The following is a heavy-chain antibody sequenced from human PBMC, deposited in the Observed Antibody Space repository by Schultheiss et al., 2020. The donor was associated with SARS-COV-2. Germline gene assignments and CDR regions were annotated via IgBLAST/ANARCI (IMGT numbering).Heavy chain of an antibody. D-gene: IGHD3-16*01. V-gene: IGHV3-66*01. Sequence: GGSLRLSCAASGFTVSSNYMSWVRQAPGKGLEWVSVIYSGGSTYYADSVKGRFTISRDNSKNTLYLQMNSLRAEDTAVYYCARDGGFLLGGGFDYCGQGTLVTVSS. CDR3: ARDGGFLLGGGFDY. CDR2: IYSGGST. J-gene: IGHJ4*02. CDR1: GFTVSSNY.